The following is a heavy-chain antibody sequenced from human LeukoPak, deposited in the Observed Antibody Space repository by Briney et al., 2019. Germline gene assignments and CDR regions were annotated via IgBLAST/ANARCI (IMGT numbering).Heavy chain of an antibody. D-gene: IGHD3-22*01. CDR2: INDDGTTT. V-gene: IGHV3-74*01. CDR3: TRVGFYYDSSGYFPHFFDS. CDR1: GFTFSSYW. J-gene: IGHJ4*02. Sequence: GGSLRLSCAASGFTFSSYWMHWVRQGPGKGLVWVAHINDDGTTTGYAEFAEGRFTISRDDAKNTLYLQISSLRAEDTALYYCTRVGFYYDSSGYFPHFFDSWGQGTLVTVSS.